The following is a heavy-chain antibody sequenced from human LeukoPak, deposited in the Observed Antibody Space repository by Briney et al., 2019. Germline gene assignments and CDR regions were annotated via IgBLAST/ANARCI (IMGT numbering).Heavy chain of an antibody. V-gene: IGHV3-48*04. J-gene: IGHJ4*02. CDR3: ARGQRGVGATSYY. CDR1: GFTFSTYG. Sequence: GGSLRLSCVASGFTFSTYGMNWVRQAPGKGLEWVSYISRSITTIYYADSVKGRFTISRDNAKNSLYLQMNSLRAEDTAVYYCARGQRGVGATSYYWGQGTLVTVSS. CDR2: ISRSITTI. D-gene: IGHD1-26*01.